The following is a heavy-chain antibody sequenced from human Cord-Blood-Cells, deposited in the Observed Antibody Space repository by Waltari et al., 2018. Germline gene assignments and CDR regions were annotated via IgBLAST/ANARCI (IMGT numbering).Heavy chain of an antibody. CDR3: ATLTYNWNLYYFDY. J-gene: IGHJ4*02. D-gene: IGHD1-7*01. V-gene: IGHV1-69*01. CDR1: GGTCSSYS. Sequence: QVQLVQSGAEVKKPGSSVKVSCKASGGTCSSYSISWVRPAPGQGLEWMGGIIPIFGTANYAQKFQGRVTITADESTSTAYMELSSLRSEDTAVYYCATLTYNWNLYYFDYWGQGTLVTVSS. CDR2: IIPIFGTA.